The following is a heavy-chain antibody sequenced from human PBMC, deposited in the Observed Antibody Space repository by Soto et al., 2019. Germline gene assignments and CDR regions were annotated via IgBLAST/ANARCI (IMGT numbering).Heavy chain of an antibody. V-gene: IGHV1-2*02. J-gene: IGHJ1*01. D-gene: IGHD1-26*01. CDR1: RYTFTSYD. CDR2: MRTGSGDT. CDR3: ARRSTTYLNEVIYDI. Sequence: AASVKVSCKASRYTFTSYDIFWVRQSPGQGLEWMGWMRTGSGDTHYAQKFQGRVTMTRDTSISTAYMELNNLVSDDTAVYYSARRSTTYLNEVIYDIWGQGTLVTVSA.